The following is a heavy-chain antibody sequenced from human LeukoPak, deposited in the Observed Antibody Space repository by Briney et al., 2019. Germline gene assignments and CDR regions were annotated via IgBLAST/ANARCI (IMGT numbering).Heavy chain of an antibody. CDR3: ARGVGSSSLTYFDY. CDR1: GGSISSYY. CDR2: IYTSGST. J-gene: IGHJ4*02. D-gene: IGHD6-6*01. Sequence: SETLSLTCTVSGGSISSYYWSWIRQPAGKGLKWIGHIYTSGSTNYNPSLKSRVTMSVDTSKNQFSLKLSSVTAAATAVYYCARGVGSSSLTYFDYWGQGVLDTVSS. V-gene: IGHV4-4*07.